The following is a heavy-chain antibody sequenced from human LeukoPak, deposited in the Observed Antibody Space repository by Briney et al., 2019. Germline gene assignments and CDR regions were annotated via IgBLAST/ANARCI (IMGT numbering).Heavy chain of an antibody. CDR1: GFTFSSYG. CDR3: ARRGVPAATSFYFDY. Sequence: GGSLRLSCAASGFTFSSYGMHWVRQAPGKGPEWVAVISYDGSNKYYADSVKGRFTISRDNAKNALYLQMNSLRAEDTAVYYCARRGVPAATSFYFDYWGQGTLVTVSS. V-gene: IGHV3-30*03. CDR2: ISYDGSNK. J-gene: IGHJ4*02. D-gene: IGHD2-2*01.